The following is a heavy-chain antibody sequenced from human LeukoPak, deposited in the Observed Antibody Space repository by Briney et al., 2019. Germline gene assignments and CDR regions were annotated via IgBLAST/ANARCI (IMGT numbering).Heavy chain of an antibody. D-gene: IGHD3-3*01. CDR3: AGAQLRFLEWSTDTYYYYMDV. CDR1: GGTFSRYA. J-gene: IGHJ6*03. Sequence: GSSVNVSCKASGGTFSRYAINWVRQAPGQGLEWMGGVVPTFDTANYAEKFQGRLTITTDESWNTAYMELRSLTSEGTAVYYCAGAQLRFLEWSTDTYYYYMDVWAKGTTVTVSS. CDR2: VVPTFDTA. V-gene: IGHV1-69*05.